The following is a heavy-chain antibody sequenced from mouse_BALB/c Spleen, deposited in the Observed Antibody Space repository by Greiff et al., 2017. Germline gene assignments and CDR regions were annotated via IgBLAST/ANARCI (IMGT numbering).Heavy chain of an antibody. J-gene: IGHJ3*01. CDR1: GYTFTSYT. CDR2: INPSSGYT. Sequence: VQLQQSGAELARPGASVKMSCEASGYTFTSYTMHWVKQRPGQGLEWIGYINPSSGYTNYNQKFKDKATLTADKSSSTAYMQLSSLTSEDSAVYYCTLYYGYDVGFAYWGQGTLVTVSA. V-gene: IGHV1-4*01. CDR3: TLYYGYDVGFAY. D-gene: IGHD2-2*01.